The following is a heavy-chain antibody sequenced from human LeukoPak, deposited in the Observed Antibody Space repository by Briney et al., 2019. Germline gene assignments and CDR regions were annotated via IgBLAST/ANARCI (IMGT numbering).Heavy chain of an antibody. Sequence: SVKVSCKASGFTFSSSAMQWVRQARGQRLEWIGGIVVGSGNTNYAQQFQERVTITRDMSTSTAYMEVGSLRSEDTAVYYCAATGVWFGDSYFDYWGQGTLVTVSS. CDR2: IVVGSGNT. D-gene: IGHD3-10*01. CDR1: GFTFSSSA. J-gene: IGHJ4*02. CDR3: AATGVWFGDSYFDY. V-gene: IGHV1-58*02.